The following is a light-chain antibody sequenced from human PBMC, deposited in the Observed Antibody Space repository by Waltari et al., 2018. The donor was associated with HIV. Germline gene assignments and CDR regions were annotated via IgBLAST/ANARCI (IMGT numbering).Light chain of an antibody. Sequence: SYELTQAPSVSVSPGQTARITCSGDALPKHFAYWYQQQTGQAPVLVIYKDNERPSGIPERFSGSSSGTTVTLTISGVQAEDEADYYCQSADTTGTYRVFGGGTKLTVL. CDR3: QSADTTGTYRV. CDR2: KDN. CDR1: ALPKHF. J-gene: IGLJ3*02. V-gene: IGLV3-25*03.